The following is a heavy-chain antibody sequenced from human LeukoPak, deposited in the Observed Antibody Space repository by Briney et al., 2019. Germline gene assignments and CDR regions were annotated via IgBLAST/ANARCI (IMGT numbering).Heavy chain of an antibody. CDR1: GFTFSHYG. CDR2: IWYDGSNK. J-gene: IGHJ4*02. CDR3: ARDHYGSETTFDY. V-gene: IGHV3-33*01. Sequence: GGSLRLSCAASGFTFSHYGIHWVRQAPGKGLEGVAVIWYDGSNKYYADSVKGRLTISRDNAKNSLYLQMNSLRDEDTAVYYCARDHYGSETTFDYWGQGTLVTVSS. D-gene: IGHD3-10*01.